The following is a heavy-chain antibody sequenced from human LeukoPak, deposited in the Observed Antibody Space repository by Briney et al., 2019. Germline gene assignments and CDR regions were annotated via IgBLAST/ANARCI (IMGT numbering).Heavy chain of an antibody. CDR2: IYYSGST. CDR3: ARRAHYYDSSGYLY. D-gene: IGHD3-22*01. CDR1: GGSISSSSYY. Sequence: PSETLSLTCTVSGGSISSSSYYWGWIRQPPGKGLEWIGSIYYSGSTYYNPSLKSRVTISVDTSKNQFSLKLSSVTAAGTAVYYCARRAHYYDSSGYLYWGQGTLVTVSS. V-gene: IGHV4-39*01. J-gene: IGHJ4*02.